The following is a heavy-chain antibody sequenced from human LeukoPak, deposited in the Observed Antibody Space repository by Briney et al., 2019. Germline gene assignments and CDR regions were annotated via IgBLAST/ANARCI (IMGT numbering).Heavy chain of an antibody. CDR3: ARGTRPMVRGVIKRRSEYYFDC. D-gene: IGHD3-10*01. Sequence: ASVKVSCKASGYTFTSYDINWVRQATGQGLEWMGWMNPNSGNTGYAQKFQGRVTMTRNTSISTAYMELSSLRSEDTAVYYCARGTRPMVRGVIKRRSEYYFDCWGQGTLVTVSS. V-gene: IGHV1-8*01. CDR2: MNPNSGNT. J-gene: IGHJ4*02. CDR1: GYTFTSYD.